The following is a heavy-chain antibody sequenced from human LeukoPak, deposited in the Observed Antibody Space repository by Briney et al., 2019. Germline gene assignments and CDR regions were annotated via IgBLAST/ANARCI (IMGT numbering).Heavy chain of an antibody. CDR1: GFTFDDYA. CDR2: ISGDGGST. CDR3: AKLASEFEGVPFDY. J-gene: IGHJ4*02. Sequence: PGASLRLSCAASGFTFDDYAMHWVRQAPGKGLEWVSLISGDGGSTYYADSVKGRFTISRDNSKNSLYLQMNSLRTEDTALYYCAKLASEFEGVPFDYWGQGTLVTVSS. V-gene: IGHV3-43*02. D-gene: IGHD3-10*01.